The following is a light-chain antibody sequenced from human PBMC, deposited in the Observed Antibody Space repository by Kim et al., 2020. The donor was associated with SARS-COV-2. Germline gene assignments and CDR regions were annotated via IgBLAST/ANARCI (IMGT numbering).Light chain of an antibody. CDR2: LNSDGSH. CDR1: SGHSSYA. J-gene: IGLJ3*02. Sequence: SVKLTCTLSSGHSSYAIAWHQQQQEKGPRYLMKLNSDGSHRKGDGIPDRFSGSSSGAERYLTISSLQSEDEADYYCQTWDTGIGVFGGGTQLTVL. V-gene: IGLV4-69*01. CDR3: QTWDTGIGV.